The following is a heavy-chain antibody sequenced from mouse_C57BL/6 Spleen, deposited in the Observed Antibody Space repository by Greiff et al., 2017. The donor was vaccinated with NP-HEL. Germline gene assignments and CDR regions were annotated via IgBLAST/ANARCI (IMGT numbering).Heavy chain of an antibody. CDR2: IYPGDGDT. CDR1: GYAFSSYW. D-gene: IGHD2-2*01. J-gene: IGHJ4*01. Sequence: QVQLQQSGAELVKPGASVKISCKASGYAFSSYWMNWVKQRPGKGLEWIGQIYPGDGDTNYNGKFKGKATLTADTSSSTAYLQLSSLTSEASAVYFCAKGLSTMFTTNYYAMDYWGQGTSVTVSS. V-gene: IGHV1-80*01. CDR3: AKGLSTMFTTNYYAMDY.